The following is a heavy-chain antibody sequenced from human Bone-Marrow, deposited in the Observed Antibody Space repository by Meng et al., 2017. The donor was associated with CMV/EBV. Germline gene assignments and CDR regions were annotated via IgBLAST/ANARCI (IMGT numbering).Heavy chain of an antibody. CDR1: GYTFTGYY. Sequence: ASVKVSCKASGYTFTGYYMHWVRQAPGQGLEWMGWINLNSGGTNYAQKFQGRVTMTRDTSTSTVYMELSSLRSEDTAVYYCARVFDYWGQGTRVTGSS. CDR2: INLNSGGT. J-gene: IGHJ4*02. V-gene: IGHV1-2*02. CDR3: ARVFDY.